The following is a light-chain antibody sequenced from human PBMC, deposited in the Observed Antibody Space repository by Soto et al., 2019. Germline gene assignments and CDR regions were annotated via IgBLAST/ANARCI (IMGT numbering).Light chain of an antibody. J-gene: IGKJ1*01. Sequence: EIVLTQSPATLSLSPGERATLSCRASQYITIYLAWYQQKPGQAPRLLIYGASSRATGIPDRFSASGSGTDFTLTISDVQPEDFALYYCHQRQSWPRTFGQGTKVDI. V-gene: IGKV3-11*01. CDR3: HQRQSWPRT. CDR1: QYITIY. CDR2: GAS.